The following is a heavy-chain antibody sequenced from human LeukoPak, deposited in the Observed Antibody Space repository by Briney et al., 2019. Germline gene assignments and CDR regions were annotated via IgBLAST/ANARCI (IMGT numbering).Heavy chain of an antibody. V-gene: IGHV3-30*18. D-gene: IGHD3-10*01. Sequence: PGGSLRLSCAASGFTFSSYGMHWVRQAPGKGLEWVAVISYDGSNKYYADSVKGRFTISRDNSKNTLYLQMNSLRAEDTAVHYCAKDPTTGSLAEYFQHWGQGTLVTVSS. CDR2: ISYDGSNK. CDR1: GFTFSSYG. CDR3: AKDPTTGSLAEYFQH. J-gene: IGHJ1*01.